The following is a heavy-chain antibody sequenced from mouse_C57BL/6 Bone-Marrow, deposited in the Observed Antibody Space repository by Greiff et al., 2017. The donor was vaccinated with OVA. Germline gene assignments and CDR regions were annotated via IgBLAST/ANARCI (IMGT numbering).Heavy chain of an antibody. CDR2: ISDGGSYT. CDR3: ARDGGTSAY. D-gene: IGHD3-3*01. J-gene: IGHJ3*01. CDR1: GFTFSSYA. Sequence: EVKLEESGGGLVKPGGSLKLSCAASGFTFSSYAMSWVRQTPEKRLEWVATISDGGSYTYYPDNVKGRFTISRDNAKNNLYLQMSHLKSEDTAMYYCARDGGTSAYWGQGTLVTVSA. V-gene: IGHV5-4*01.